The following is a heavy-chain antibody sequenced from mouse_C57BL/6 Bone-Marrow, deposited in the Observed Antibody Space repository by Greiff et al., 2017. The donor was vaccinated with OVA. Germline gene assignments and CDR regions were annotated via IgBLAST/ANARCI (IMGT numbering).Heavy chain of an antibody. J-gene: IGHJ1*03. CDR3: AKVSDSGNYECCDV. V-gene: IGHV5-15*01. D-gene: IGHD2-1*01. CDR1: GFTFSDYG. CDR2: ISNLAYSI. Sequence: DVHLVESGGGLVQPGGSLKLSCAASGFTFSDYGMAWVRQAPRKGLEWVAFISNLAYSIYYADTVTGRFTISRENAKDTLYLEMSSLRSEDKAMYYCAKVSDSGNYECCDVWGTGTTVTVSS.